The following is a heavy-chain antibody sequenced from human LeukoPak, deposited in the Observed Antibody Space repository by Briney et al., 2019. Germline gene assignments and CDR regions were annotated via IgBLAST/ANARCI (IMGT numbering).Heavy chain of an antibody. D-gene: IGHD2-15*01. CDR1: GGSISSYY. J-gene: IGHJ4*02. CDR2: IYYSGST. V-gene: IGHV4-59*08. CDR3: ARFCGGGSCVDY. Sequence: SETQSLTCTVSGGSISSYYWTWIRQPPGKGLEWIGYIYYSGSTNYNPSLKSRVTMSVDSSKNQFSLKLSSVTAADTAVYYCARFCGGGSCVDYWGQGTLVTVSS.